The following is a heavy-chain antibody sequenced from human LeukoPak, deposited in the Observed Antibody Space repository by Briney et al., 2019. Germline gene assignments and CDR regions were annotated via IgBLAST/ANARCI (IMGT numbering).Heavy chain of an antibody. CDR3: ARGVIVGATRKGGLDY. Sequence: PGGSLRLSCAASGFTFSSYAMHWVRQAPGKGLEWVAVISYDGSNKYYADSVKGRFTISRDNSKNTLYLQMNSLRAEDTAVYYCARGVIVGATRKGGLDYWGQGTLVTVSS. D-gene: IGHD1-26*01. CDR1: GFTFSSYA. V-gene: IGHV3-30-3*01. CDR2: ISYDGSNK. J-gene: IGHJ4*02.